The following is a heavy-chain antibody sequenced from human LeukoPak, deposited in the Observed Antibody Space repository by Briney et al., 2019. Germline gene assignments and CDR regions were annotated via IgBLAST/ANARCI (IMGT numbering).Heavy chain of an antibody. Sequence: PSQTLSLTCTVSGGSISSYYWSWIRQPPGKGLEWIGYIYYRGTTNHNPSLKSRVTMSVDTSKNQFSLKLSSVTALDTAVYYCARTMVNEGSHYYYYMDVWGKGTTVTVPS. CDR3: ARTMVNEGSHYYYYMDV. J-gene: IGHJ6*03. D-gene: IGHD2-8*01. CDR2: IYYRGTT. V-gene: IGHV4-59*12. CDR1: GGSISSYY.